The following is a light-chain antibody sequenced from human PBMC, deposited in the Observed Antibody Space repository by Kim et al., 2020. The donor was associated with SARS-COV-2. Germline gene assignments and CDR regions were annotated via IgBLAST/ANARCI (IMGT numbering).Light chain of an antibody. Sequence: GSVGDRVTITGRAGQSISTYLTWYQQKPGQAPKLLIYAASSLQSGVPSRFSGSGSGTDFTLTISSLQPEDFATYYCQQSYSTPPYTFGQGTKLEI. CDR3: QQSYSTPPYT. V-gene: IGKV1-39*01. CDR1: QSISTY. CDR2: AAS. J-gene: IGKJ2*01.